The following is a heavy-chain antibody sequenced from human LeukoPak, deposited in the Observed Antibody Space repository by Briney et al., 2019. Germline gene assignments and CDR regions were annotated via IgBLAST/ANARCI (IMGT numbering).Heavy chain of an antibody. CDR3: AREGRSSTPGY. Sequence: PSETLSLTCAVSGGSISGYHWSWIRQPAGKGLEWMGRISGSGSTDYNPSLKSRVTMSVDTSKNQFSLKLNSVTAADTAVYYCAREGRSSTPGYWGQGTQVSVSS. CDR2: ISGSGST. V-gene: IGHV4-4*07. CDR1: GGSISGYH. J-gene: IGHJ4*02. D-gene: IGHD2-15*01.